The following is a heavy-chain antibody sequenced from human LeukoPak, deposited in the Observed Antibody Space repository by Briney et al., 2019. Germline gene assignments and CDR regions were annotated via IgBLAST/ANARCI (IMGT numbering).Heavy chain of an antibody. CDR3: ASALSRDTAMGDDAFDI. D-gene: IGHD5-18*01. Sequence: SETLSLTCTVSGGSISSYYWGWIRQPPGKGLEWIGSIYYSGSTYYNPSLKSRVTISVDTSKNQFPLKLSSVTAADTAVYYCASALSRDTAMGDDAFDIWGQGTMVTVSS. CDR2: IYYSGST. J-gene: IGHJ3*02. V-gene: IGHV4-39*01. CDR1: GGSISSYY.